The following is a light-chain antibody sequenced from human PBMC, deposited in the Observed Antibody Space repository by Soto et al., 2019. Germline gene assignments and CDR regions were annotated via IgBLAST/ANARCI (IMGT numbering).Light chain of an antibody. CDR1: SSDVGAYNY. CDR3: SSYTRSSTLV. CDR2: EVT. Sequence: QSALTQPASVSGSPGQSITISCTGTSSDVGAYNYVSWYRQHPGKAPKLMIYEVTNRPSGVSNRFSGSKSGSTAYLTISGLQAEDEADYYCSSYTRSSTLVFGGGTQVTVL. V-gene: IGLV2-14*01. J-gene: IGLJ7*01.